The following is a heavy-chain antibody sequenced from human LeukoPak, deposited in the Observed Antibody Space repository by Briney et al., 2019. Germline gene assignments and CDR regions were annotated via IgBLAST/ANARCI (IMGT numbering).Heavy chain of an antibody. CDR2: ISWNSGSI. V-gene: IGHV3-9*01. J-gene: IGHJ4*02. D-gene: IGHD1-1*01. Sequence: GRSLRLSCAASGFTFDDYAMHWVRHAPGKGLEWVSGISWNSGSIGYADSVKGRFTISRDNAKNSLYLQMNSLRVEDTAIYYCGRDWKLDYWGQGTLVTVSS. CDR3: GRDWKLDY. CDR1: GFTFDDYA.